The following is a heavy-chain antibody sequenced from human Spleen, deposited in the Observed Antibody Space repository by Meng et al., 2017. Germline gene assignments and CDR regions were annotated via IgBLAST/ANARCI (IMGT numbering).Heavy chain of an antibody. Sequence: SETLSHTCVVSGGSFSDYYWSWIRQPPGKGLEWIGEINHSGSTNYNPSLKSRVTISVDTSKNQFSLKLSSVTAADTAVYYCARSGSWYGLDYWGQGTLVTVSS. CDR1: GGSFSDYY. D-gene: IGHD6-13*01. V-gene: IGHV4-34*01. CDR2: INHSGST. CDR3: ARSGSWYGLDY. J-gene: IGHJ4*02.